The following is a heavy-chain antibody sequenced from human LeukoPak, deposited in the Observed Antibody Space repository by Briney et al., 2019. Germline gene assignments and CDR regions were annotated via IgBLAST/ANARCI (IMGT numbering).Heavy chain of an antibody. Sequence: PSETLSLTCAVYGGSFSGYYWSWIRQPPGKGLEWIGSIYHSGSTYYNPSLKSRVTISVDTSKNQFSLKLSSVTAADTAVYYCARSLSGWFGELAYDYWGQGTLVTVSS. CDR1: GGSFSGYY. J-gene: IGHJ4*02. CDR3: ARSLSGWFGELAYDY. V-gene: IGHV4-34*01. CDR2: IYHSGST. D-gene: IGHD3-10*01.